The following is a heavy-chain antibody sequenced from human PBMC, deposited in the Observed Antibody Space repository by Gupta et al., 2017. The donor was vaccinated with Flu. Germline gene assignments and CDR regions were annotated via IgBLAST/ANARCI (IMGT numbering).Heavy chain of an antibody. Sequence: QVQLVQSGAEVKKPGASVKVSCKASGYTFTSYGISWVRQAPGQGLECMGWISAYNGNTKYAQKLQGRVTMTTDTSTSTAYMELRSLRSDDTAVYYCARAARPEDFDSYYFDYWGQGTLVTVSS. CDR1: GYTFTSYG. D-gene: IGHD6-6*01. CDR2: ISAYNGNT. J-gene: IGHJ4*02. CDR3: ARAARPEDFDSYYFDY. V-gene: IGHV1-18*01.